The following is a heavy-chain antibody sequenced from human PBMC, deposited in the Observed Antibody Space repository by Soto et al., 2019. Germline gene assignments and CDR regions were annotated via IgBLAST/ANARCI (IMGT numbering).Heavy chain of an antibody. CDR2: IYYSGST. D-gene: IGHD3-9*01. CDR3: ARVASYDILTGYSVLFDY. Sequence: SETLSLTCTVSGGSISSGGYYWSWIRQHPGKGLEWIGYIYYSGSTYYNPSLKSRVTISVDTSKNLFSLKLSSVTAADTAVYYCARVASYDILTGYSVLFDYWGQGTLVTVSS. V-gene: IGHV4-31*03. CDR1: GGSISSGGYY. J-gene: IGHJ4*02.